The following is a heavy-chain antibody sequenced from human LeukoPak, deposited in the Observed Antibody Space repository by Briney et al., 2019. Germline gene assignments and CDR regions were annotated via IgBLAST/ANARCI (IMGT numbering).Heavy chain of an antibody. J-gene: IGHJ4*02. CDR2: IKEDGSEK. D-gene: IGHD3-10*01. CDR3: ARDSVRGVLYDY. Sequence: GGSLRLSCAASGFTFDDYWMSWVRQAPGKRLEWGANIKEDGSEKNYVDSVKGRFFISRDNTKNSLYLQMNSLRDEDTAVYYCARDSVRGVLYDYWGQGTLVTVSS. CDR1: GFTFDDYW. V-gene: IGHV3-7*01.